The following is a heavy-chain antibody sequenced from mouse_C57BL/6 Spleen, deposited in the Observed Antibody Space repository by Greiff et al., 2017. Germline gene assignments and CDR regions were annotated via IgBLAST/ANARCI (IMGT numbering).Heavy chain of an antibody. D-gene: IGHD2-5*01. Sequence: VQLQQSGAELVRPGASVTLSCKASGYTFTDYEMHWVKQTPVHGLEWIGAIDPETGGTAYNQKFKGKAILTADKSSSTAYMELRSLTSEDSAVYYCTRSGGSNYDCFDYWGQGTTLTVSS. CDR2: IDPETGGT. CDR1: GYTFTDYE. V-gene: IGHV1-15*01. CDR3: TRSGGSNYDCFDY. J-gene: IGHJ2*01.